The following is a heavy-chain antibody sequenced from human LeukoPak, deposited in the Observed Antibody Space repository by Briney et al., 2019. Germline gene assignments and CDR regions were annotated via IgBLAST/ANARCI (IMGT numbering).Heavy chain of an antibody. CDR2: ISSSGSTI. D-gene: IGHD2-15*01. V-gene: IGHV3-11*01. J-gene: IGHJ4*02. CDR3: AKSAPRRGRVGCPDY. Sequence: GGSLRLSCAASGFTFSDYYMSWIRQAPGKGLEWVSYISSSGSTIYYADSVKGRFTISRDNSKNTLYLQMNSLRAEDTAVYYCAKSAPRRGRVGCPDYWGQGTLVTVSS. CDR1: GFTFSDYY.